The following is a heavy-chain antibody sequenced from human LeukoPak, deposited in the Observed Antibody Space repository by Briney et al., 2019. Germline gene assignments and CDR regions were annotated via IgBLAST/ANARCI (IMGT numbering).Heavy chain of an antibody. CDR3: VKEYYASGSYYGYFDY. Sequence: GGSLRLSCVGSGFTFSSYPMTWVRQAPGKGLEWVSTISGAGSNTHYADSVKGRFTISRDNSKNTLYLQMNSLRAEDTAVYYCVKEYYASGSYYGYFDYWGQGTLVTVSS. J-gene: IGHJ4*02. V-gene: IGHV3-23*01. D-gene: IGHD3-10*01. CDR1: GFTFSSYP. CDR2: ISGAGSNT.